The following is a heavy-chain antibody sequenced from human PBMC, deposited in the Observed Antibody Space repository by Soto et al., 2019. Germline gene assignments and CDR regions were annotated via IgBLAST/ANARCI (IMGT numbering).Heavy chain of an antibody. CDR2: IYYSGST. CDR3: ARRGLRYFDWLLSGAFDI. V-gene: IGHV4-39*01. CDR1: GGSISSSSYY. Sequence: NPSETLSLTCTVSGGSISSSSYYWGWIRQPPGKGLEWIGSIYYSGSTYYNPSLKSRVTISVDTSKNQFSLKLSSVTAADTAVYYCARRGLRYFDWLLSGAFDIWGQGTMVTVSS. J-gene: IGHJ3*02. D-gene: IGHD3-9*01.